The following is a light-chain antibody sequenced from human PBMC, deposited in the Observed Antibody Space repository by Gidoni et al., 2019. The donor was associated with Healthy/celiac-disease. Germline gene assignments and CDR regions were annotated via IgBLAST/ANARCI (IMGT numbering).Light chain of an antibody. CDR1: QSISSY. V-gene: IGKV1-39*01. CDR2: AAS. Sequence: DIHMTQSPSSLSASVGDRVPIPCRASQSISSYLNWYQQKPGKAPKLLIYAASSLQSGVPSRFSGSGSGTDFTLTISRLQPEELATYYCQQRYSTPRTFGQGTKVEIK. J-gene: IGKJ1*01. CDR3: QQRYSTPRT.